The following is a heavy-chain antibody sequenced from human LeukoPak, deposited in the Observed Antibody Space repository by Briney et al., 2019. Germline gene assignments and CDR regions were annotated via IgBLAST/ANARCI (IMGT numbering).Heavy chain of an antibody. CDR2: MNPNSGNT. Sequence: ASVKVSCKASGYTFTSYDINWVRQATGQGLEWMGWMNPNSGNTGYAQKFQGRVTMTRNTSISTAYMELSSLRSEDTAVYYCARGLWGGYCSGGSCLGFDPWGQGPLVTVSS. V-gene: IGHV1-8*01. J-gene: IGHJ5*02. D-gene: IGHD2-15*01. CDR3: ARGLWGGYCSGGSCLGFDP. CDR1: GYTFTSYD.